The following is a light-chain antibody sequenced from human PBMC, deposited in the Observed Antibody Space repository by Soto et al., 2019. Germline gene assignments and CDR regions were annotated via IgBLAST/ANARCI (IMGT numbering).Light chain of an antibody. Sequence: DIQMTQSPSSVSASVGDRVTITCRASQDVSRWLAWYQQKPGKAPRLLIYPASNLQSGVPSRFSGSESGTDCTLTISSLQPEDFGTYYCQQANTFPLTFGGGTKVEI. CDR1: QDVSRW. J-gene: IGKJ4*01. V-gene: IGKV1-12*01. CDR3: QQANTFPLT. CDR2: PAS.